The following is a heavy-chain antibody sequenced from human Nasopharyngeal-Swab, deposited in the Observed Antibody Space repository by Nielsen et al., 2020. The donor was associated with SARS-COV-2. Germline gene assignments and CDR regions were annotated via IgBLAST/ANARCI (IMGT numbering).Heavy chain of an antibody. CDR1: GGPFSGYY. CDR2: INHSGST. D-gene: IGHD2-2*01. CDR3: ARGLSGVVPAPILGLGPFYSYYYMDV. Sequence: SETLSLTCAVSGGPFSGYYWGWIRRPPGKGLEWIGEINHSGSTNYNPSLKSRVTISLDTSKNHFSPKLRSVTAADTAVYYCARGLSGVVPAPILGLGPFYSYYYMDVWGKGTTVTVSS. V-gene: IGHV4-34*01. J-gene: IGHJ6*03.